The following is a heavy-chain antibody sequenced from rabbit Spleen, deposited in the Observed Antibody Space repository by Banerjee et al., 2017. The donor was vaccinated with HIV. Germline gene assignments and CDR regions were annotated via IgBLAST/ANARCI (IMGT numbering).Heavy chain of an antibody. J-gene: IGHJ4*01. D-gene: IGHD1-1*01. V-gene: IGHV1S7*01. CDR1: GSDISGYR. CDR3: ARDLTGVIGWNFGW. CDR2: IDPVFGSA. Sequence: QLKESGGGLVTPGGTLTLTCTASGSDISGYRIGWVRQAPGKGLEWIGYIDPVFGSAYYASWVNGRFTISSHNAQKTLYLQLNSLTAADTATYFCARDLTGVIGWNFGWWGPGTLVTVS.